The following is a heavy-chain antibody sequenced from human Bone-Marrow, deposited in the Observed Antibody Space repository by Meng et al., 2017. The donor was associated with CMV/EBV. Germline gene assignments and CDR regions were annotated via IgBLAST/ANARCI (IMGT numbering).Heavy chain of an antibody. CDR3: ARLEGTVAAFDY. CDR1: GFTFSDYY. Sequence: GGSLRLSCAASGFTFSDYYMSWIRQAPGKGLEWVSYISSSGSTIYYADSVKGRFTISRDNAKNSLYLQMNSLRDEDMAVYYCARLEGTVAAFDYWGQGTLVTVSS. CDR2: ISSSGSTI. J-gene: IGHJ4*02. V-gene: IGHV3-11*01. D-gene: IGHD6-6*01.